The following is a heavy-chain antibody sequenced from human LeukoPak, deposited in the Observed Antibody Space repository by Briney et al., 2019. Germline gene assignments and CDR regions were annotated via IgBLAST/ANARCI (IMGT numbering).Heavy chain of an antibody. CDR1: EFTFTSYE. CDR2: ISSSGNTI. J-gene: IGHJ4*02. Sequence: GGSLRLSCAASEFTFTSYELNWVRQAPGKGLEWVSYISSSGNTISYADSVKGRFTISRDNSKNTLYLQMNSLRAEDTAVYYCARDRLTKRWLQFSGDFWGQGTLVAVSS. CDR3: ARDRLTKRWLQFSGDF. V-gene: IGHV3-48*03. D-gene: IGHD5-24*01.